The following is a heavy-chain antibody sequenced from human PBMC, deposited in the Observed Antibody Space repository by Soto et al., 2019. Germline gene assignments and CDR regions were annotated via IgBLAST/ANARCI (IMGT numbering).Heavy chain of an antibody. V-gene: IGHV3-74*03. CDR3: ATAEVDY. Sequence: PVGALRLSCAASGFTFGDYWMHWVRQPPGKGPEWVSRMTGDGRTTQYADSVEGRFTASRDNAKSTLYLQMNSLRAEDTAVYYCATAEVDYWGPGTLVTVSS. CDR2: MTGDGRTT. CDR1: GFTFGDYW. J-gene: IGHJ4*02.